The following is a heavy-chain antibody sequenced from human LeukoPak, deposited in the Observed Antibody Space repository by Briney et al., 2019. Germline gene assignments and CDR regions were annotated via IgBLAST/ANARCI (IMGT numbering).Heavy chain of an antibody. J-gene: IGHJ4*02. D-gene: IGHD2-2*01. V-gene: IGHV4-38-2*01. Sequence: SETLSLTCSVSGYSFTSGHYWGWIRQPPGKGLEWIGNIYHTGSTHYNPSLNSRVTISVDTSKNQFSLKLSSVTAADTAVYYCARYCSSTSCILRGFDYWGQGTLVTVSS. CDR1: GYSFTSGHY. CDR3: ARYCSSTSCILRGFDY. CDR2: IYHTGST.